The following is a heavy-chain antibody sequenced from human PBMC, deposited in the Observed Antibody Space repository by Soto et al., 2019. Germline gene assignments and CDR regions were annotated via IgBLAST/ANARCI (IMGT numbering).Heavy chain of an antibody. D-gene: IGHD3-10*01. CDR1: GGSISSSSYY. V-gene: IGHV4-39*01. J-gene: IGHJ4*02. CDR2: IYYSGST. CDR3: ARHEGLLWFGELLSHSFDY. Sequence: QLQLQESGPGLVKPSETLSLTCTVSGGSISSSSYYWGWIRQPPGKGLEWIGSIYYSGSTYYNPSLKSRVTISVDTSKNQFSLKLSSVTAADTAVYYCARHEGLLWFGELLSHSFDYWGQGTLVTVSS.